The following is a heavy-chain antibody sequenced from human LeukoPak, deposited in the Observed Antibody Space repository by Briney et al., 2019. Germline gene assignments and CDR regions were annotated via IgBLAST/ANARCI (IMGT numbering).Heavy chain of an antibody. J-gene: IGHJ6*03. V-gene: IGHV4-34*01. D-gene: IGHD6-13*01. CDR3: ARVGYSSSWYYYYYYMDV. CDR1: GGSFSGYY. Sequence: PSETLSLTCAVYGGSFSGYYWSWIRQPPGKGLEWIGEINHSGSTNYNPSLKSRVTISVDTSKNQFSLKLSSVTAADTAVYYCARVGYSSSWYYYYYYMDVWGKGTTVTVSS. CDR2: INHSGST.